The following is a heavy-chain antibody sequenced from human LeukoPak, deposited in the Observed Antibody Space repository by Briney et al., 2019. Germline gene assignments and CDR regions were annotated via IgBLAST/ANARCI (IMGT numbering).Heavy chain of an antibody. CDR2: IIPIFGTA. J-gene: IGHJ6*03. CDR1: GYTFTNYG. Sequence: ASVKVSCKASGYTFTNYGISWVRQAPGQGLEWMGGIIPIFGTANYAQKFQGRVTITADESTSTAYMELSSLRSEDTAVYYCARDLNWNPGDMDVWGKGTTVTVSS. CDR3: ARDLNWNPGDMDV. D-gene: IGHD1-1*01. V-gene: IGHV1-69*13.